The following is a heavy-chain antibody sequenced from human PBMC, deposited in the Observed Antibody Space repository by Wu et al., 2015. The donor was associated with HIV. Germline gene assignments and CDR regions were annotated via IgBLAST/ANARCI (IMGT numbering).Heavy chain of an antibody. J-gene: IGHJ3*02. CDR2: ISAYNGNT. D-gene: IGHD3-22*01. Sequence: QVQLVQSGAEVKKPGASVKVSCKASGYTFTSYGISWVRQAPGQGLEWMGWISAYNGNTNYAQKLQGRVTMTTDTSTSTAYMELRSLRSDDTAVYYCARDEPGITMIVVVIPDAFDIWGQGTMVTVSS. CDR1: GYTFTSYG. V-gene: IGHV1-18*01. CDR3: ARDEPGITMIVVVIPDAFDI.